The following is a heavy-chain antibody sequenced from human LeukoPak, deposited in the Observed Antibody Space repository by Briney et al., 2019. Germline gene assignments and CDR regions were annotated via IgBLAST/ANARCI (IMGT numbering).Heavy chain of an antibody. J-gene: IGHJ4*02. V-gene: IGHV3-23*01. Sequence: GGSLRLSCAASGFTISSYAMSWVRQAPGKGLERVSAISGSGGNTYYADSVKGRFTISRDNSKNTLYLQMNSLRAEDTAVYYCARDAIAAAGRGYFDYWGQGTLVTVSS. CDR2: ISGSGGNT. CDR1: GFTISSYA. D-gene: IGHD6-13*01. CDR3: ARDAIAAAGRGYFDY.